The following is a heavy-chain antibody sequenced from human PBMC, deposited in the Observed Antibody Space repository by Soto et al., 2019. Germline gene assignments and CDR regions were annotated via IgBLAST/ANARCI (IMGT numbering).Heavy chain of an antibody. V-gene: IGHV1-69*06. CDR1: GGTFSSYA. CDR2: IIPIFGTA. CDR3: ARARKSFEGGATNYYYYGMDV. Sequence: QVQLVQSGAEVKKPGSSVKVSCKASGGTFSSYAISWVRQAPGQGLEWMGGIIPIFGTANYAQKFQGRVTITADKSTSTAYMELSSLRSEDTAVYYCARARKSFEGGATNYYYYGMDVWGQGTTVTVSS. J-gene: IGHJ6*02. D-gene: IGHD1-26*01.